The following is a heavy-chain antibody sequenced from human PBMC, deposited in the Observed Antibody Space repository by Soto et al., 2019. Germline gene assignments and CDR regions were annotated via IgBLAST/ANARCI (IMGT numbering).Heavy chain of an antibody. CDR2: IVGSSDT. Sequence: EVQLLESGGCLVQPGGSLRLSCAASGFPFSAYTMTWVRQSPGKGLEWISSIVGSSDTRYAESARGRFTISRNNASNSLFLQMNGLRAEDTAIYYCAKDKRPGGLWDIEYWGQGNLVTGSS. CDR3: AKDKRPGGLWDIEY. V-gene: IGHV3-23*01. D-gene: IGHD3-16*01. J-gene: IGHJ4*02. CDR1: GFPFSAYT.